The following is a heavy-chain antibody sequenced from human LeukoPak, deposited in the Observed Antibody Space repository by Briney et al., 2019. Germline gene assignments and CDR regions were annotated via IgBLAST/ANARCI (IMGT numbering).Heavy chain of an antibody. Sequence: ASVKVSCKASGYTFTSYGISWVRQAPGQGLEWMGWINAYNGNTNYAQKLQGRVTMTTDTSTSTAYMELRSLRSDDTAVYYCARGGRHNSSWYGIYYYYYYMDVWGKGTTVTVSS. CDR3: ARGGRHNSSWYGIYYYYYYMDV. J-gene: IGHJ6*03. D-gene: IGHD6-13*01. V-gene: IGHV1-18*01. CDR1: GYTFTSYG. CDR2: INAYNGNT.